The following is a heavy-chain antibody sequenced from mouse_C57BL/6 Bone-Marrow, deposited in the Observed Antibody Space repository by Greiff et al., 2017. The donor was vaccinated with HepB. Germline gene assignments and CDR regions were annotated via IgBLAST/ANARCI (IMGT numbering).Heavy chain of an antibody. V-gene: IGHV1-52*01. CDR1: GYTFTSYW. D-gene: IGHD1-1*01. Sequence: QVHVKQPGAELVRPGSSVKLSCKASGYTFTSYWMHWVKQRPIQGLEWIGNIDPSDSETHYNQKFKDKATLTVDKSSSTAYMQLSSLTSEDSAVYYCARITTGGGGDYWGQGTTLTVSS. CDR2: IDPSDSET. CDR3: ARITTGGGGDY. J-gene: IGHJ2*01.